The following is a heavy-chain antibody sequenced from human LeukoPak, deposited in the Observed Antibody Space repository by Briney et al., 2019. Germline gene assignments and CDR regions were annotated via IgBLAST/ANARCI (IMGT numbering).Heavy chain of an antibody. CDR2: INHSGST. CDR3: AREYSSGWSTGGAFDI. J-gene: IGHJ3*02. Sequence: SETLSLTCAVNGGSFSGYYWSWIRQPPGKGLEWIGEINHSGSTNYNPSLKSRVTISVDTSKNQFSLKLSSVTAADTAVYYCAREYSSGWSTGGAFDIWGQGTMVTVSS. CDR1: GGSFSGYY. V-gene: IGHV4-34*01. D-gene: IGHD6-19*01.